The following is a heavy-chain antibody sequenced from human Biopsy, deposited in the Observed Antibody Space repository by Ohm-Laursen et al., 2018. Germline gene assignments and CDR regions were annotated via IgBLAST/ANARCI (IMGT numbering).Heavy chain of an antibody. CDR1: GFTFDDYG. CDR3: ARAFRGQYFYYYYGMDV. V-gene: IGHV3-43D*04. D-gene: IGHD3-9*01. J-gene: IGHJ6*02. CDR2: ISWDGSSR. Sequence: SLRLSRSASGFTFDDYGMHWVRQRPGKGLEWVSLISWDGSSRDYADSVKGRFTISRDNSKNSLYLQMNSLRAEDTALYFCARAFRGQYFYYYYGMDVWGQGTTVTVSS.